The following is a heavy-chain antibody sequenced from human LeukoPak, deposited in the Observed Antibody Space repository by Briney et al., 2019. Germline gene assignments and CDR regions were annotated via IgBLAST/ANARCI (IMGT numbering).Heavy chain of an antibody. J-gene: IGHJ4*02. D-gene: IGHD2/OR15-2a*01. Sequence: GGSLRLSCAASGITSIKVWISSVCQAPGKGLEWVGRIKSNTDGGTTDYAAPVKGRFTISRDDSKNMLFLEMNSLKTEDTAVYYCSAPFKRYCNSNYSYATPGRNWGQGTLVTVSS. CDR1: GITSIKVW. CDR2: IKSNTDGGTT. V-gene: IGHV3-15*01. CDR3: SAPFKRYCNSNYSYATPGRN.